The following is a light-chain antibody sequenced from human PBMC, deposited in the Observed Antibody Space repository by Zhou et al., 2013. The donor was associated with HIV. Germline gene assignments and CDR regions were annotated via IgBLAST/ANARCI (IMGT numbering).Light chain of an antibody. Sequence: ETVLTQSPGTLSLSPGDGATLSCRASQSVSMNYLAWYQQKPGQAPRLLIYGASSRATGIPDRFSGIGSGTDFTLTISRLEPEDFAVYYCQQYGNSPYTFGQGTKLEIK. CDR1: QSVSMNY. CDR3: QQYGNSPYT. CDR2: GAS. J-gene: IGKJ2*01. V-gene: IGKV3-20*01.